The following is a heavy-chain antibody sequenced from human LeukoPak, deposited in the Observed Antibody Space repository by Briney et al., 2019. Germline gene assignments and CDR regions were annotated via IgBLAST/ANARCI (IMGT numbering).Heavy chain of an antibody. CDR3: AKDRPVGATYYFDY. D-gene: IGHD1-26*01. V-gene: IGHV3-30*18. J-gene: IGHJ4*02. CDR1: GLTFSSYG. CDR2: ISYDGSNK. Sequence: GGSLRLSCAASGLTFSSYGMHWVRQAPGKGLEWVAVISYDGSNKYYADSVKGRFTISRDNSKNTLYLQMNSLRAEDTAVYYCAKDRPVGATYYFDYWGQGTLVTVSS.